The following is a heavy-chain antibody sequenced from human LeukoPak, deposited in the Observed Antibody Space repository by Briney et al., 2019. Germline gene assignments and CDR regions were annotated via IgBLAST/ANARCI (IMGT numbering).Heavy chain of an antibody. J-gene: IGHJ3*02. V-gene: IGHV1-69*13. Sequence: SVKVSCKASGGTFSSYAISWVRQAPGQGLEWMGGIIPIFGTANYAQKFQGRVTITADESTSTAYMELSSLRSDDTAVYYCARPQYSSSSGRLDAFDIWGQGTMVSVSS. CDR1: GGTFSSYA. D-gene: IGHD6-6*01. CDR3: ARPQYSSSSGRLDAFDI. CDR2: IIPIFGTA.